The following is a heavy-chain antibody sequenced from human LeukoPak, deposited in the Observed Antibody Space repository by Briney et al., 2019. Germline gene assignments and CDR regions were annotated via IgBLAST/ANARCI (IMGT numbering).Heavy chain of an antibody. D-gene: IGHD1-26*01. J-gene: IGHJ5*02. CDR2: INPSGGST. CDR3: ARDNSLGDNAWWFDP. V-gene: IGHV1-46*01. Sequence: ASVKVSCKASGYTFTGYYMHWVRQAPGQGLEWRGIINPSGGSTSYAQKFQGRVTMTRDMSTSTVYMELSSLRSEDTAVYYCARDNSLGDNAWWFDPWGQGTLVTVSS. CDR1: GYTFTGYY.